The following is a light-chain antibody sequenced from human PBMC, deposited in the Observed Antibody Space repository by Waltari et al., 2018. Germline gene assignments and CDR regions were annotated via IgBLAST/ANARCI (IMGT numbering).Light chain of an antibody. V-gene: IGKV1-9*01. CDR2: AAS. CDR1: QGISSN. J-gene: IGKJ5*01. CDR3: QQLNSYPIT. Sequence: CRASQGISSNLAWYQQKPGKAPKRLISAASTLQSGVPLRFSGSGSGTDFTLTISSLQPEDFATYYCQQLNSYPITFGQGTRLEIK.